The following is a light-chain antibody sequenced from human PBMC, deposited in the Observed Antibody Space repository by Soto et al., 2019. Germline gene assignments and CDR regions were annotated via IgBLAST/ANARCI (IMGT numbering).Light chain of an antibody. V-gene: IGKV3-15*01. CDR3: QQYHNWGE. Sequence: EIVLTQSPGTLSLSPGERATLSCRASQNVDSNLAWYQQKPGQAPRLLIYGASTRATGIPARFSGSGSGTEFTLTISSLQSEDFAVYYCQQYHNWGEFGQGTKGDIK. CDR1: QNVDSN. CDR2: GAS. J-gene: IGKJ1*01.